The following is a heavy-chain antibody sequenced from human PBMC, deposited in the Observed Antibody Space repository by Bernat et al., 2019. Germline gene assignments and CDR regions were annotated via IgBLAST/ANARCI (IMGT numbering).Heavy chain of an antibody. D-gene: IGHD4-17*01. J-gene: IGHJ6*01. Sequence: QVQLVQSGAEVKKPGSSVKVSCKASGGTFSSYAISWVRQAPGQGLEWMGGIIPIFGTANYAQKFQGRVTITADESTSTAYMELSNMRSEDTAVYYCARTTVTNYYYYGMDVWGQGTTVTVSS. CDR3: ARTTVTNYYYYGMDV. V-gene: IGHV1-69*12. CDR2: IIPIFGTA. CDR1: GGTFSSYA.